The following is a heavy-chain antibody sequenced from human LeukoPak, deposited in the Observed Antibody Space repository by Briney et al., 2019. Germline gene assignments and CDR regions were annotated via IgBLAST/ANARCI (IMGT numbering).Heavy chain of an antibody. J-gene: IGHJ4*02. CDR2: IYPGDSDT. Sequence: GESLKISCKGSGYSFTSYWIGWVRQMPGKGLEWMGLIYPGDSDTRYSPSFQGQVAISAEKSISTAYLQWSSLKASDTAMYYCGRLAPYSGSYYGEFDYWGQGTLVTVSS. D-gene: IGHD1-26*01. CDR1: GYSFTSYW. V-gene: IGHV5-51*01. CDR3: GRLAPYSGSYYGEFDY.